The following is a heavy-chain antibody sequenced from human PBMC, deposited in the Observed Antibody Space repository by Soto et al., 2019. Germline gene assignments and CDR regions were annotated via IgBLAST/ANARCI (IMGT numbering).Heavy chain of an antibody. CDR3: ARGGFSAMDPHNYDYCGMDV. Sequence: QVQLVQSGAEVKKPGSSVKVSCKASGGTFSSYAISWVRQAPGQGLEWMGGIIPIFGTANYAQKFQGRVTTNADERTRTACMELSCRSAEDTGVYYCARGGFSAMDPHNYDYCGMDVWGQGSTVTVSS. V-gene: IGHV1-69*12. CDR1: GGTFSSYA. D-gene: IGHD5-18*01. J-gene: IGHJ6*02. CDR2: IIPIFGTA.